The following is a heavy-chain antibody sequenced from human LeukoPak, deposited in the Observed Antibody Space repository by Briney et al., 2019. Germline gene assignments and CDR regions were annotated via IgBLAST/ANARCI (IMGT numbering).Heavy chain of an antibody. V-gene: IGHV3-49*04. Sequence: GGSLRLSCTASGFTFGDYAMSWVRQAPGKGLEWVGFIRSKAYGGTTEYAASVKGRFTISRDDSKSIAYLQMNSLKTEDTAVYYCTRILGAMVTVPVFDYWGQGTLVTVSS. CDR1: GFTFGDYA. CDR3: TRILGAMVTVPVFDY. D-gene: IGHD5-18*01. J-gene: IGHJ4*02. CDR2: IRSKAYGGTT.